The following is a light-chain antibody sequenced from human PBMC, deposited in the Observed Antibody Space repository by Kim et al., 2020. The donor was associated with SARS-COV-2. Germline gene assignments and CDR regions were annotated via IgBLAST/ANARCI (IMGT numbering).Light chain of an antibody. Sequence: IQMTQSPPSLPASIGERVTITCQASQDISNYFNWYQQKPGVAPRALIFDASNLATGVPSRFSGSGSGTNFTLRITSLQPEDIATYYCQQYHSLPITFGQGTRLDIK. CDR1: QDISNY. V-gene: IGKV1-33*01. CDR2: DAS. CDR3: QQYHSLPIT. J-gene: IGKJ5*01.